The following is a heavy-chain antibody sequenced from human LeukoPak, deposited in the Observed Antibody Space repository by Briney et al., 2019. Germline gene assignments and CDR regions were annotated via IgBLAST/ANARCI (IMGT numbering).Heavy chain of an antibody. D-gene: IGHD6-19*01. V-gene: IGHV1-69*01. CDR2: IIPIFGTA. CDR3: ARDSHSSGWTGDY. J-gene: IGHJ4*02. CDR1: GGTFSSYA. Sequence: SVKVPCKASGGTFSSYAISWVRQAPGQGLEWMGGIIPIFGTANYAQKFQGRVTITADESTSTAYMELSSLRSEDTAMYYCARDSHSSGWTGDYWGQGTLVTVSS.